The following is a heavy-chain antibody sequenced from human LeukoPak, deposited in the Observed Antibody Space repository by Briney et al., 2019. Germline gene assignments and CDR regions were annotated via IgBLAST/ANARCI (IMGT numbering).Heavy chain of an antibody. CDR2: INWNGGST. J-gene: IGHJ6*02. D-gene: IGHD3/OR15-3a*01. Sequence: GGSLRLSCAASGFTFDDYGMSWVRQTPGKGLEWVSGINWNGGSTGYVDSVKGRFTISRDNSKNTLYLQMNSLRAEDTAVYYCARDLGVGPPYGMDVWGQGTTVTVSS. CDR1: GFTFDDYG. V-gene: IGHV3-20*04. CDR3: ARDLGVGPPYGMDV.